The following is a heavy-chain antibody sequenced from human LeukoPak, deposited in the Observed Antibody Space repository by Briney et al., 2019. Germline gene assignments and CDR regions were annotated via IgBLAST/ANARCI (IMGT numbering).Heavy chain of an antibody. Sequence: PGGSLRLSCAASGFSFSGYAMHWVRQAPGKGLEWVAVISYDGNNKYYADSVKGRFTISRDNSKNTLYLQMNSLRAEDTAVYYCARDPSLMYWFDPWGQGTLVTVSS. CDR1: GFSFSGYA. J-gene: IGHJ5*02. CDR2: ISYDGNNK. CDR3: ARDPSLMYWFDP. D-gene: IGHD2-8*01. V-gene: IGHV3-30-3*01.